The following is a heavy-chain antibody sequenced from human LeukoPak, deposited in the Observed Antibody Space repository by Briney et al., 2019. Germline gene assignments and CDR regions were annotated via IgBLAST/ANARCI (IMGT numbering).Heavy chain of an antibody. Sequence: SQTLSLTCTVSGGSISSGSYYWSWFRQPAGKGLEWIGLIYTSGSTNYNPSLKSRVTISVDTSKNQFSLKLSSVTAADTAVYYCARASIAARWGVYYFDYWGQGTLVTVSS. D-gene: IGHD6-6*01. CDR3: ARASIAARWGVYYFDY. CDR2: IYTSGST. J-gene: IGHJ4*02. V-gene: IGHV4-61*02. CDR1: GGSISSGSYY.